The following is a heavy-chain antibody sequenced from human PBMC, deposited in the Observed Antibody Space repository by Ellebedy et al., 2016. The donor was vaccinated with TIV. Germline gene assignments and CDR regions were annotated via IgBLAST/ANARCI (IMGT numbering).Heavy chain of an antibody. J-gene: IGHJ2*01. D-gene: IGHD2-2*01. V-gene: IGHV1-69*04. CDR1: GYIFTSYG. CDR3: VIVVVPAARYFDL. CDR2: IIPILGIA. Sequence: AASVKVSCKASGYIFTSYGISWVRQPPGQGLEWMGRIIPILGIANYEQKFQGRVTITSDKSTSTAYMELSSLRSEDTAVYYCVIVVVPAARYFDLWGRGTLVTVSS.